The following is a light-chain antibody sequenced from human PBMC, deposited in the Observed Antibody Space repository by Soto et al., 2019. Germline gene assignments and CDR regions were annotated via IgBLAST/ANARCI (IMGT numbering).Light chain of an antibody. V-gene: IGKV1-5*01. Sequence: DIEMTQSPSTLSASVGDSVTITCRASQTIRRWLAWYQQRPGKAPKVRIYDASTLESGVPARFSGSGSETEFTLTISSLQPEDSATYYCQHYNSDPWTFGQGTKVEIK. CDR3: QHYNSDPWT. CDR2: DAS. J-gene: IGKJ1*01. CDR1: QTIRRW.